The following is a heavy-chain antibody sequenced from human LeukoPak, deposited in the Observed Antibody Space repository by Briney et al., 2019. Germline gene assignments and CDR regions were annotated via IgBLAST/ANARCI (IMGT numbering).Heavy chain of an antibody. CDR2: YTGGGR. Sequence: YTGGGRYYADSVRGRFTISRDTSKNMVFLQMNSLRVEDTAVYYCTRGIDYWGRGTLVTVSS. J-gene: IGHJ4*02. V-gene: IGHV3-53*01. CDR3: TRGIDY.